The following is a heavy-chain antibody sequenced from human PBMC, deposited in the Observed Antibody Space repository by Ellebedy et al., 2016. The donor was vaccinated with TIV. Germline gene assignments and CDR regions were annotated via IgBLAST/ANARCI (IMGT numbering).Heavy chain of an antibody. CDR2: ISASGTNT. CDR1: GFTFGSCA. V-gene: IGHV3-23*01. J-gene: IGHJ4*02. CDR3: ATHYDILPGQYPGFDY. D-gene: IGHD3-9*01. Sequence: GESLKISCAASGFTFGSCALSWVRQAPGRGPEWVAAISASGTNTYYADSVKGRFTISRDNSKNTMYLEMNSLRAEDTALYYCATHYDILPGQYPGFDYWGQGALVTVSS.